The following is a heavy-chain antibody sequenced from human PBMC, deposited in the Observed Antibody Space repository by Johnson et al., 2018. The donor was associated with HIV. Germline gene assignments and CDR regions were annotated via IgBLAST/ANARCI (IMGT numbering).Heavy chain of an antibody. J-gene: IGHJ3*02. CDR2: INSDGTIT. D-gene: IGHD6-6*01. CDR1: GFTFISYW. CDR3: ARDRAPVYSSSSTPFDALDI. V-gene: IGHV3-74*01. Sequence: VQLVESGGGLVQPGGSLRLSCAASGFTFISYWMHWVRQAPGKGLVWVSRINSDGTITSYADSVKGRFTISRDNAKNTLYLQMNSLRAEDTAVYYCARDRAPVYSSSSTPFDALDIWGQGTVVSVSS.